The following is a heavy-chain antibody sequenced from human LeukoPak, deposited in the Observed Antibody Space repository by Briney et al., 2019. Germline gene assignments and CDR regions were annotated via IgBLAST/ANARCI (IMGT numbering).Heavy chain of an antibody. CDR1: GFTFSSYG. D-gene: IGHD6-19*01. J-gene: IGHJ6*02. Sequence: PGRSLRLSCAASGFTFSSYGIHWVRQAPGKGLEWVAIISYDGGNKYYADSVKGRFTISRDTSKNTLCLQMNSLRAEDTAVYYCARAGYSSGWYNGLDVWRQGTTVTVSS. CDR2: ISYDGGNK. CDR3: ARAGYSSGWYNGLDV. V-gene: IGHV3-30-3*01.